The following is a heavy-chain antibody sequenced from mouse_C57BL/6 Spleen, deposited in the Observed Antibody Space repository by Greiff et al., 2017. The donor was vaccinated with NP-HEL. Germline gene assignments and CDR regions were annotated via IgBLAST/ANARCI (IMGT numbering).Heavy chain of an antibody. J-gene: IGHJ4*01. CDR3: AREEGNRAMDY. D-gene: IGHD2-1*01. V-gene: IGHV1-59*01. CDR1: GYTFTSYC. Sequence: VPLQQPGAELVRPGTSVKLSCKASGYTFTSYCLHWVKPRPGPGLDWIGVIYPSACYTNYNQKFTGKATLTVDTSSSTDDMQLSSLTSEDAAVYDCAREEGNRAMDYWGKGTTVTVAS. CDR2: IYPSACYT.